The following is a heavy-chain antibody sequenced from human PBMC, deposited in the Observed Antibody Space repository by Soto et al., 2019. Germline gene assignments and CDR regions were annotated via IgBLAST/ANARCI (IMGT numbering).Heavy chain of an antibody. CDR1: GYTFTGYY. CDR3: ARAPKTYGDYWKYYFDY. V-gene: IGHV1-2*04. D-gene: IGHD4-17*01. CDR2: INPNSGGT. J-gene: IGHJ4*02. Sequence: GASVKVSCTASGYTFTGYYMHWVRQAPGQGLEWMGWINPNSGGTNYAQKFQGWVTMTRDTSISTAYMELSRLRSDDTAVYYCARAPKTYGDYWKYYFDYWGQGTLVTVSS.